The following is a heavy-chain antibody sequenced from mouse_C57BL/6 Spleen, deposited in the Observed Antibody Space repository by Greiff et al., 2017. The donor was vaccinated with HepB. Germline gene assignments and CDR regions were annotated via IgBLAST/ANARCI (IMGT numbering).Heavy chain of an antibody. CDR1: GYAFSSSW. V-gene: IGHV1-82*01. CDR2: IYPGDGDT. Sequence: QVQLKESGPELVKPGASVKISCKASGYAFSSSWMNWVKQRPGKGLEWIGRIYPGDGDTNYNGKFKGKATLTADKSSSTAYMQLSSLTSEDSAVYFCARSPHYYGSSPYYFDYWGQGTTLTVSS. J-gene: IGHJ2*01. D-gene: IGHD1-1*01. CDR3: ARSPHYYGSSPYYFDY.